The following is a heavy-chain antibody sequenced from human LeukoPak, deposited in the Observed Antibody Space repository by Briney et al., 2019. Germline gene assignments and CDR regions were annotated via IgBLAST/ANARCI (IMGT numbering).Heavy chain of an antibody. Sequence: SETLSLTCTVSGGSISSYYWSWIRQPAGKGREWIGRIYTSGSTHHNPSLKRRDTISVDTSKNQFSLKLSSVTAADTAVYYCARDPYGDYPYYFEYWGQGTLVTVSS. CDR1: GGSISSYY. CDR3: ARDPYGDYPYYFEY. CDR2: IYTSGST. D-gene: IGHD4-17*01. J-gene: IGHJ4*02. V-gene: IGHV4-4*07.